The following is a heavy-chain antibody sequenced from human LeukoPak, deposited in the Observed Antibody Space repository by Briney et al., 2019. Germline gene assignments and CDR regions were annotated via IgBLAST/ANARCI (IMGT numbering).Heavy chain of an antibody. V-gene: IGHV3-48*03. CDR3: ARGYYYDYAGGFDY. D-gene: IGHD3-22*01. CDR2: ISSSGSTI. Sequence: GGSLRLSCAASGFTFSSYEMNWVRQAPGKGLEWVSYISSSGSTIYYADSVKGRFTISRDNSKNTLYLQMNSLRAEDTAVYYCARGYYYDYAGGFDYWGQGTLVTVSS. CDR1: GFTFSSYE. J-gene: IGHJ4*02.